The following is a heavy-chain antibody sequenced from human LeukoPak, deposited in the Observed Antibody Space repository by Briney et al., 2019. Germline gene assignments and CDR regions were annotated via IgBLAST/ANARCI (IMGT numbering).Heavy chain of an antibody. Sequence: GGSLRLSCAASGFTVSSNYMSWVRQGPGKGLEWVSVIYRGGSTYYADSVKGRFTISRDNSKNTLYLQMNSLRTEDTAVYYCARVTFSSSWYYFDYWGQETLVTVSS. V-gene: IGHV3-66*01. J-gene: IGHJ4*02. CDR3: ARVTFSSSWYYFDY. CDR1: GFTVSSNY. D-gene: IGHD6-13*01. CDR2: IYRGGST.